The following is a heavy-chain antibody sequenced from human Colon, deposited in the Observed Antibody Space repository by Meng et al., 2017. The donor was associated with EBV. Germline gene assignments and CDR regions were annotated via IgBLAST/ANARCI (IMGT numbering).Heavy chain of an antibody. CDR3: ARDGPLL. CDR2: IYYTGST. Sequence: QLQLQEPGPGLVRPSETLSLPCSVSGDSISGSGDYWGWVRQPPGKGLEWIGNIYYTGSTYYNPSLKSRVTISVDTSKNQFSLKVTSMTAADTAVYYCARDGPLLWGPGTLVTVSS. J-gene: IGHJ4*02. CDR1: GDSISGSGDY. V-gene: IGHV4-39*07.